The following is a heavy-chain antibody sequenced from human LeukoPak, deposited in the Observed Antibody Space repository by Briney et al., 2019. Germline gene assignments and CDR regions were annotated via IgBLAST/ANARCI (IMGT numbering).Heavy chain of an antibody. V-gene: IGHV1-2*02. CDR1: GFTFTGYY. D-gene: IGHD2-2*01. CDR3: ARSLVVVFWFDP. CDR2: INPNSGGT. J-gene: IGHJ5*02. Sequence: ASVKVSCKASGFTFTGYYMHWVRQAPGQGLEWMRWINPNSGGTNYAQKFQGRVTMTRDTSISTAYMELSRLRSDDTAVYYCARSLVVVFWFDPWGQGTLVTVSS.